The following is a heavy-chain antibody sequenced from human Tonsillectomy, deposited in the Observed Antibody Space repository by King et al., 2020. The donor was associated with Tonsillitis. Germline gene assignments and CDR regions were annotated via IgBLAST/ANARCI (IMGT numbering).Heavy chain of an antibody. CDR3: ARQFGFHFDY. CDR1: GGSIGNYY. CDR2: IHVSGST. Sequence: VQLQESGPGLVKPSETLSLTCTVSGGSIGNYYWNWIRQPPGKGLEWIAYIHVSGSTNYNPSLKSRVTISVDTSKNHFSLNLNSVTAADTAVYYCARQFGFHFDYWGQGILVTVSS. D-gene: IGHD3-10*01. J-gene: IGHJ4*02. V-gene: IGHV4-59*08.